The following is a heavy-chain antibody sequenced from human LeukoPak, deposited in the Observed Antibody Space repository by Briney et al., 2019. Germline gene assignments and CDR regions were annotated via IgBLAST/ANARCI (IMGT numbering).Heavy chain of an antibody. CDR1: GGSISNYY. D-gene: IGHD2-15*01. J-gene: IGHJ6*03. Sequence: SETLSLTCTVSGGSISNYYWSWIRQPPGKGLEWIGYISHSGSTNSNPSLRSRVTISVDTSKNQFFLKLSSVTAADTAVYYCARHSAPDCSGGSCYTLYYYYYYMDVWGKGTTVTVSS. V-gene: IGHV4-59*01. CDR3: ARHSAPDCSGGSCYTLYYYYYYMDV. CDR2: ISHSGST.